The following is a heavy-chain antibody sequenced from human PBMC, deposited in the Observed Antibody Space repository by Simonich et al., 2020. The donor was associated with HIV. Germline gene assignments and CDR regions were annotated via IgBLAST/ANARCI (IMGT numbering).Heavy chain of an antibody. J-gene: IGHJ1*01. Sequence: QVQLQQWGAGLLKPSETLSLTCAVYGGSFSGYYWSWIRQPPGKGLEWMGEINHSGSTNDNPALKSRVTISVDTAKNQFSLKLSSVTAADTAVYYCARLTAGGLGEYLQHWGQGTLVTVSS. V-gene: IGHV4-34*01. D-gene: IGHD6-13*01. CDR3: ARLTAGGLGEYLQH. CDR1: GGSFSGYY. CDR2: INHSGST.